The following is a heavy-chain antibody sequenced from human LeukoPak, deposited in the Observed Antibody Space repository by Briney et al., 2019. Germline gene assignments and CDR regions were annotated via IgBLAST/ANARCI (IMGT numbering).Heavy chain of an antibody. CDR1: GFTFRNSW. D-gene: IGHD2-15*01. Sequence: GGSLRLSCAASGFTFRNSWMHWVRQAPGKGLVWVSRINTDGSNTIYADSVKGRYTISRDNAKNTLYLQMNSLRAEDTAVYYCARTGEGSCYDYWGQGTLVTVSS. CDR2: INTDGSNT. CDR3: ARTGEGSCYDY. V-gene: IGHV3-74*01. J-gene: IGHJ4*02.